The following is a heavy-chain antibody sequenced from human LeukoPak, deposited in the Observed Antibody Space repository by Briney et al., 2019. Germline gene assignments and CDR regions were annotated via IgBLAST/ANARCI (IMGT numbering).Heavy chain of an antibody. CDR1: GFIFDDYT. D-gene: IGHD2/OR15-2a*01. CDR2: ISWDGGST. V-gene: IGHV3-43*01. J-gene: IGHJ3*02. CDR3: ARDAFGRAFDI. Sequence: GGSLRLSCAASGFIFDDYTMHWVRQAPGKGLEWVSLISWDGGSTYYADSVKGRFTISRDNSKNTLYLQMNSLGAEDTAVYYCARDAFGRAFDIWGQGTMVTVSS.